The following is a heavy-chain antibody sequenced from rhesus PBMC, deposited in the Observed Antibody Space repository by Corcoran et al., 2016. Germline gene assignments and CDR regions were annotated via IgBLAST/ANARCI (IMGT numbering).Heavy chain of an antibody. CDR3: DAEFVF. CDR2: ISGNSEST. J-gene: IGHJ4*01. Sequence: QVQLQESGPGLVKPSETLSLTCAVSGGSISSYWWTWIRQSPGKGLEWIGEISGNSESTNYNPSRKSRVTISKDASKNQFSLKLNSVTAADTAVYYCDAEFVFWGQGVLVTVSS. V-gene: IGHV4-80*01. D-gene: IGHD6-19*01. CDR1: GGSISSYW.